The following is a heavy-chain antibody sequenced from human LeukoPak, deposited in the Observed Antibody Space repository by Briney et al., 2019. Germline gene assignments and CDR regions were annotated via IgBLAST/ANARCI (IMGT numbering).Heavy chain of an antibody. CDR2: ISGGGDST. D-gene: IGHD6-6*01. J-gene: IGHJ4*02. V-gene: IGHV3-23*01. Sequence: PGGSLRLSCAASGFTFSSYAMSWVRQAPGKGLEWLSAISGGGDSTWYADSVKGRSTISRDNSKNTLSLQMNSLRAEDTTVYYCAKGSSAVRPYFFDYWGQGILVTVSS. CDR3: AKGSSAVRPYFFDY. CDR1: GFTFSSYA.